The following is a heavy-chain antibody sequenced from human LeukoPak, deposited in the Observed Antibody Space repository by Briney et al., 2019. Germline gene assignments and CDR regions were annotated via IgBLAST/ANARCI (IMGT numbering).Heavy chain of an antibody. Sequence: SVKVSCKASGGTFSSYAISWVRQAPGQGLEWMGGIIPIFGAANYAQKFQDRVTITADESTSTAYMELSSLRSEDTAVYYCARYYSGWYYFDYWGQGTLVTVSS. CDR1: GGTFSSYA. D-gene: IGHD6-19*01. CDR3: ARYYSGWYYFDY. V-gene: IGHV1-69*13. J-gene: IGHJ4*02. CDR2: IIPIFGAA.